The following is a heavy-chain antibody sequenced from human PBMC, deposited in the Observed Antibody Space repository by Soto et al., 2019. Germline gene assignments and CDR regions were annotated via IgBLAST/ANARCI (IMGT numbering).Heavy chain of an antibody. CDR1: GYTFTSYD. CDR3: ARGGYCSSTSCFAPNNWFDP. Sequence: ASVKVSCKASGYTFTSYDINWVRQATGQGLEWMGWMNPNSGNTGYAQKFQGRVTMTRNTSISTAYMELSSLRSEDTAVYYCARGGYCSSTSCFAPNNWFDPWGQGTLVTVSS. J-gene: IGHJ5*02. D-gene: IGHD2-2*01. V-gene: IGHV1-8*01. CDR2: MNPNSGNT.